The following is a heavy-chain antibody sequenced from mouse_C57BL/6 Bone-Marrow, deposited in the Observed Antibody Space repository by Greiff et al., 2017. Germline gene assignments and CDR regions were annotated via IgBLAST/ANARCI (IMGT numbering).Heavy chain of an antibody. CDR3: ARGAHGAY. V-gene: IGHV1-69*01. CDR1: GYTFTSYW. J-gene: IGHJ3*01. Sequence: QVQLQQPGAELVMPGASVKLSCKASGYTFTSYWMHWVKQRPGHGLEWIGEIDPSDSYTNYNQKFKGKSTLTVDKSSSTAYMQLSSLTSEDSAVYYCARGAHGAYWGQGTLVTVSA. D-gene: IGHD1-3*01. CDR2: IDPSDSYT.